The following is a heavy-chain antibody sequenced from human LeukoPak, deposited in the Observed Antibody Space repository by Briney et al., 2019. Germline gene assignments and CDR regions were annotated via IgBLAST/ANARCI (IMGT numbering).Heavy chain of an antibody. CDR3: ARDGPFDI. Sequence: GGSLRLSCAASGFTVNSNYMSWVRQAPGKGLEWVSVVYTGGRTYYADSVKGRFTISRDNSKNTLYLQMNSLRVEDTAMYYCARDGPFDIWGQGTMVTVSS. V-gene: IGHV3-66*01. CDR1: GFTVNSNY. J-gene: IGHJ3*02. CDR2: VYTGGRT.